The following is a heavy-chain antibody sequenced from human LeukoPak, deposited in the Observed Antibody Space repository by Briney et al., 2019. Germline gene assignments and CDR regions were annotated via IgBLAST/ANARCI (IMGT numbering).Heavy chain of an antibody. CDR3: ARFSPRAMGNYLDF. V-gene: IGHV4-4*07. Sequence: SETLSLTCTVSGGSISSYYWSWIGQPAGKGLEGIGRIYTSGSTNYNPSLKSRVILSLDKSANQFSLNLSSVTAADTAVYYCARFSPRAMGNYLDFWGQGTLVTVSS. CDR1: GGSISSYY. J-gene: IGHJ4*02. D-gene: IGHD7-27*01. CDR2: IYTSGST.